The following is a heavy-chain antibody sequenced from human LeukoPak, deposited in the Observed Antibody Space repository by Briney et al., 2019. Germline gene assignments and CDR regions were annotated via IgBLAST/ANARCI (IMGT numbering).Heavy chain of an antibody. Sequence: GGSLRLSCAASGLHFSGTARSWVRQAPGKGLEWVSAISDDGMNAYYADSVKGRFTISRDNSKKTVSLEMSSLTAADTGVYYCAKDGAQYSSGPECDPRGQGALVTVSP. D-gene: IGHD6-19*01. CDR2: ISDDGMNA. CDR3: AKDGAQYSSGPECDP. CDR1: GLHFSGTA. J-gene: IGHJ5*02. V-gene: IGHV3-23*01.